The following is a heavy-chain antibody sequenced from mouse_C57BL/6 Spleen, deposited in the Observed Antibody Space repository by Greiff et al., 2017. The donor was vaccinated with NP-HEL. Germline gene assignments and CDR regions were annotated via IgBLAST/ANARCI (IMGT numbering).Heavy chain of an antibody. Sequence: VQLKQSGTVLARPGASVKMSCKTSGYTFTSYWMHWVKQRPGQGLEWIGAIYPGNSDTSYNQKFKGKAKLTAVTSASTAYMERSSLTNEDSAVYYCTLTTDSNYDWYFDVWGTGTTVTVSS. CDR2: IYPGNSDT. CDR1: GYTFTSYW. J-gene: IGHJ1*03. CDR3: TLTTDSNYDWYFDV. V-gene: IGHV1-5*01. D-gene: IGHD2-5*01.